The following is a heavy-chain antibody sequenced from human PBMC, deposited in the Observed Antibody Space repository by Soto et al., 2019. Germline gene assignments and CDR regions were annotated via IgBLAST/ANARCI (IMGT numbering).Heavy chain of an antibody. CDR2: ISAYNCNP. V-gene: IGHV1-18*01. D-gene: IGHD3-10*01. CDR1: GYTFTSYG. J-gene: IGHJ4*02. Sequence: QVQLVQSGAEVKKPGASVKVSCKASGYTFTSYGITWVRQAPGQGLEWMGWISAYNCNPNYAQKLQGRVTMTTDTSTSTAYMELRSLRSDDTAVYYCARVYRITMVRGELSEYWGQGTLVTVSS. CDR3: ARVYRITMVRGELSEY.